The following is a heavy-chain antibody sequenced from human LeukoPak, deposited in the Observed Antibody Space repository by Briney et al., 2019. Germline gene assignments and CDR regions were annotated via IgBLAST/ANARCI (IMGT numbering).Heavy chain of an antibody. D-gene: IGHD2-21*02. CDR1: GFTFSSYS. Sequence: GGSLRLSCAASGFTFSSYSMNWVRQAPGKGLEWVSYISSSSSTIYYADSVKGRFTISRDNAKISLYLQMNSLRDEDTAVYYCARDRGIVVVTGAYGMDVWGQGTTVTVSS. CDR3: ARDRGIVVVTGAYGMDV. J-gene: IGHJ6*02. CDR2: ISSSSSTI. V-gene: IGHV3-48*02.